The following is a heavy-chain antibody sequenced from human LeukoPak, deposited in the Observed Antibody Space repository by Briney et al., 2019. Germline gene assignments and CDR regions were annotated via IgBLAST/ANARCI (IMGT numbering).Heavy chain of an antibody. J-gene: IGHJ5*02. D-gene: IGHD6-19*01. Sequence: GGSLRLSCAASGLTFNNYAMSWVRQAPGKGLEWVSAISGSGDNTYYADSVKGRFTISRDNSKNTLYLQMNSLRAEDAAVYYCAKDAYSSTWYYWFDPWGQGTLVTVSS. CDR3: AKDAYSSTWYYWFDP. CDR1: GLTFNNYA. CDR2: ISGSGDNT. V-gene: IGHV3-23*01.